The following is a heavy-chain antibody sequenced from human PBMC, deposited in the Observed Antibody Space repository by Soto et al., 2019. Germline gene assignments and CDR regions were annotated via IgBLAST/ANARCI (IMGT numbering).Heavy chain of an antibody. CDR1: GYSISSGYY. CDR2: IYHSGST. D-gene: IGHD6-13*01. V-gene: IGHV4-38-2*01. J-gene: IGHJ6*02. CDR3: ARGSYSSGWYANNYYYYYVMDV. Sequence: PSETLSLTCAVSGYSISSGYYWGWIRQPPGKGLEWIGSIYHSGSTYYNPSLKSRVTISVDTSKNQFSLKLSSVTAADTAVYYCARGSYSSGWYANNYYYYYVMDVWGQGATVTVSS.